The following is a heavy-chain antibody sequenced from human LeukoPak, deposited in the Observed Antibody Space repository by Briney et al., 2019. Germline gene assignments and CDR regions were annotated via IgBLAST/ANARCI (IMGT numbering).Heavy chain of an antibody. CDR2: IYYTGST. V-gene: IGHV4-61*01. Sequence: SETLSLTCTVSGGSISSGSYYWSWIRQPPGKGLEWIGYIYYTGSTSYNPSLKSRVTISVDTSKNQFSLKLRSVTAADTAVYYCARSSEGRYYYDRSGYSYYYYMDVWGKGTTVTISS. D-gene: IGHD3-22*01. CDR3: ARSSEGRYYYDRSGYSYYYYMDV. J-gene: IGHJ6*03. CDR1: GGSISSGSYY.